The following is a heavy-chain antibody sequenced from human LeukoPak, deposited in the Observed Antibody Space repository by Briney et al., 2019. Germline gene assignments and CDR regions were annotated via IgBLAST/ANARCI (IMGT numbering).Heavy chain of an antibody. Sequence: SETLSLTCAVYGGSFSGYYWSWIRQPPGKWREWFGEINHSGSTNYSPSLKSRVTISVDTSKNQFSLKLSSVTAADTAVYYCARDPSEAVGQTYYDYWGQGTLVTVSS. V-gene: IGHV4-34*01. CDR3: ARDPSEAVGQTYYDY. J-gene: IGHJ4*02. CDR1: GGSFSGYY. CDR2: INHSGST. D-gene: IGHD6-19*01.